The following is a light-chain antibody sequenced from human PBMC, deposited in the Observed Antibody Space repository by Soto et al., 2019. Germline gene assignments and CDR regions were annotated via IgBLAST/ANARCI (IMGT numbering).Light chain of an antibody. V-gene: IGLV1-47*02. J-gene: IGLJ2*01. CDR1: SSNIGSNS. Sequence: QSVLTQPPSASGTPGQRVTISCSGSSSNIGSNSVYWYQQLPGTAPKLLIYSNNQRPSGVPDRFSGSKSGTSASLAISGLRSEDEADYYCATWDDSLSAVVFGGGTKVTVL. CDR3: ATWDDSLSAVV. CDR2: SNN.